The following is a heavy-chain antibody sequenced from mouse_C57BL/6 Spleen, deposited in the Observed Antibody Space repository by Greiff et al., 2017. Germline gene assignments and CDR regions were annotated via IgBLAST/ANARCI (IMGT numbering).Heavy chain of an antibody. CDR2: INPSSGYT. Sequence: VQLQQSGAELARPGASVKMSCKASGYTFTSSTMPWVKQRPGQGLAWIGYINPSSGYTKYNQKFKGTATLTADQSSSTAYRQRSSLTSEDTAVYYWARGDDDDYWDCDVWGTGTTVTVAS. D-gene: IGHD2-4*01. V-gene: IGHV1-4*01. CDR3: ARGDDDDYWDCDV. J-gene: IGHJ1*03. CDR1: GYTFTSST.